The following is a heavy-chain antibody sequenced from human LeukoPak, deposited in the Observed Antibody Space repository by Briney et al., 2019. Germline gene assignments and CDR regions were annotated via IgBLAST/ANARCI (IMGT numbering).Heavy chain of an antibody. CDR3: ATTLRSGSYYFDS. J-gene: IGHJ4*02. Sequence: GGSLRLSCAASGFTFSDYAMSWVRQPPGKGLEWVSTISGSGDYTYYADSVRGRFTISRDNSKNTLYLQMNSLRVEDTAVYYCATTLRSGSYYFDSRGQGTLVTVSS. CDR2: ISGSGDYT. CDR1: GFTFSDYA. V-gene: IGHV3-23*01. D-gene: IGHD1-26*01.